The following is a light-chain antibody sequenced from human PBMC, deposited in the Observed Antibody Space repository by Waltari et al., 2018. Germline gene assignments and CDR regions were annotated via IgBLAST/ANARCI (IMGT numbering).Light chain of an antibody. J-gene: IGKJ2*03. CDR3: QHYDSAPYS. CDR1: HPVNNW. V-gene: IGKV1-5*03. Sequence: DIQMTQSPPSLSASVGDRVTITCRASHPVNNWLAWYQQKPGEAPKLLIYKTSSLQSGVPSRFSSSGSGTDFTLTIGGLQPEDFGSYYCQHYDSAPYSFGQGTKLEIK. CDR2: KTS.